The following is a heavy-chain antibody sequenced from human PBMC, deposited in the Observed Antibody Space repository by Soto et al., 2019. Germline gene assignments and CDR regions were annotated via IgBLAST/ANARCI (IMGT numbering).Heavy chain of an antibody. CDR3: AKYHYDGSPYSNYFDP. Sequence: QLQLQESGPGLVKPSETLSLTCTVSGDSLSTKTYYWGWIRQPPGKRLEWIGTIYYSGTAYYHPSLESRVTISIDTSKSQFSLNLPSVTAADTAVYYCAKYHYDGSPYSNYFDPWGQGALVTVSS. J-gene: IGHJ5*02. CDR2: IYYSGTA. V-gene: IGHV4-39*01. D-gene: IGHD3-22*01. CDR1: GDSLSTKTYY.